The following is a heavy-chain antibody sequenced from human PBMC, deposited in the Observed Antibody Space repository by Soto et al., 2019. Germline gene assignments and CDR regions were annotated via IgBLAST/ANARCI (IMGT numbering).Heavy chain of an antibody. J-gene: IGHJ6*03. CDR1: GYTFTSYG. V-gene: IGHV1-18*01. D-gene: IGHD6-6*01. CDR2: ISAYNGNT. CDR3: ARGHFLLSSSGYYYYMDV. Sequence: GASVKVSCKASGYTFTSYGISWVRQAPGQGLEWMGWISAYNGNTNYAQKLQGRVTMTTDTSTSTAYMELRSLRSDDTAVYYCARGHFLLSSSGYYYYMDVWGKGTTVTVSS.